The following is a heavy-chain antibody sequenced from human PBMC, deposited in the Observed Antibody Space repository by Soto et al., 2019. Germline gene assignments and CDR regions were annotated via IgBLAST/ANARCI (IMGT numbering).Heavy chain of an antibody. CDR2: ISGSGGST. J-gene: IGHJ4*02. D-gene: IGHD2-15*01. CDR1: GFTFSSYA. V-gene: IGHV3-23*01. Sequence: EVQLLESGGGLVQPGGSLRLSCAASGFTFSSYAMSWVRQAPGKGLEWVSGISGSGGSTYYADSVTGRFTISRDNSKNTLYLQMNTLRAEDTALYYCATLVVVATLFSRRFNGVDYWGQGTLVTVSS. CDR3: ATLVVVATLFSRRFNGVDY.